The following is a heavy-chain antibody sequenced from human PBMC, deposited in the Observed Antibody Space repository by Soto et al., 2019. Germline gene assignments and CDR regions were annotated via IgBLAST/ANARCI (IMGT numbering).Heavy chain of an antibody. CDR2: LNYSGNT. D-gene: IGHD1-1*01. V-gene: IGHV4-34*01. Sequence: QVQLQQWGAGLLKPSETLSLTCAVYGESLSGYYGNWIRQSPGKGLEWIGELNYSGNTNSSPSLKSRFTISIDTSKNQFSLNMSSVTAAATAVYYCARTRNLDVWGQGTTVIVSS. J-gene: IGHJ6*02. CDR3: ARTRNLDV. CDR1: GESLSGYY.